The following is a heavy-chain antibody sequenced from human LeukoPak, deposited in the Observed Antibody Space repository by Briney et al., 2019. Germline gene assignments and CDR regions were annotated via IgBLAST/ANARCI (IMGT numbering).Heavy chain of an antibody. CDR3: AGLVGRYSSGLYYYYFDY. CDR1: GGSISSGDYY. CDR2: MYLSGTT. J-gene: IGHJ4*02. Sequence: SQTLSLTCTVSGGSISSGDYYWSWIRQPPGKGLEWIGEMYLSGTTHSNPSVKSRVTISIDKSKNQFFLNLSSVTAADTAVYYCAGLVGRYSSGLYYYYFDYWGQGTLVTVSS. D-gene: IGHD3-22*01. V-gene: IGHV4-30-4*01.